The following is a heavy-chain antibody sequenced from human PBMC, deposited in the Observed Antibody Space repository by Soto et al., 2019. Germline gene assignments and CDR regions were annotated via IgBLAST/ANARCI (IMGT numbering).Heavy chain of an antibody. CDR3: ARGVIHGKGYPGTTLEGSYYYGMDV. V-gene: IGHV1-69*01. J-gene: IGHJ6*02. CDR1: GGTFSSYA. D-gene: IGHD1-7*01. CDR2: IIPIFGTA. Sequence: VQLVQSGAEVQKPGSSVKVSCKASGGTFSSYAISWVRQAPGQGLEWMGGIIPIFGTANYAQKFQGRVTLTADESTSKAYMELRSLRSEDPAVYYGARGVIHGKGYPGTTLEGSYYYGMDVWGQGTTVTVSS.